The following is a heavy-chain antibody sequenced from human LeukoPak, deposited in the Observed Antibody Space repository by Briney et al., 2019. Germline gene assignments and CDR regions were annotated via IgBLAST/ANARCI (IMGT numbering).Heavy chain of an antibody. CDR1: GFTFSSYG. Sequence: GGSLRLSCAASGFTFSSYGMHWVRQAPGKGLEWVAFIRYDGSNKYYADSVKGRFTISRDNSKNALYLQMNSLRAEDTAVYYCAKDARSGYSSNLFDYWGQGTLVTVSS. CDR3: AKDARSGYSSNLFDY. V-gene: IGHV3-30*02. D-gene: IGHD6-19*01. J-gene: IGHJ4*02. CDR2: IRYDGSNK.